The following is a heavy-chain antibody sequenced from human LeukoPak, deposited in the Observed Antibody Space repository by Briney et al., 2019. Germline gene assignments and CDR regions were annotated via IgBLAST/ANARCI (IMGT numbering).Heavy chain of an antibody. V-gene: IGHV4-34*01. CDR3: AIPDSSSSLGYDY. CDR2: IYYSGST. Sequence: PSETLSLTCAVYGGSFSGYYWSWIRQPPGKGLEWIGSIYYSGSTYYNPSLKSRVTISVDTSKNQFSLKLSSVTAADTAVYYCAIPDSSSSLGYDYWGQGTLVTVSS. CDR1: GGSFSGYY. D-gene: IGHD6-6*01. J-gene: IGHJ4*02.